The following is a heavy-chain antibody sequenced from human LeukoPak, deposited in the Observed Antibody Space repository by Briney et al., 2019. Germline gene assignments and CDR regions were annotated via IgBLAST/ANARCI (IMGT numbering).Heavy chain of an antibody. CDR3: ARSYLPGYSSASSYYYYYMDV. J-gene: IGHJ6*03. Sequence: GGSLRLSCAAPGFTFSSYEMNWVRQAPGKGLEWVSYISSSGSTTYYADSVKGRFTISRDTAKNSLYLQMNSLRAEDTAVYYCARSYLPGYSSASSYYYYYMDVWGKGTTVAVSS. CDR2: ISSSGSTT. D-gene: IGHD6-19*01. V-gene: IGHV3-48*03. CDR1: GFTFSSYE.